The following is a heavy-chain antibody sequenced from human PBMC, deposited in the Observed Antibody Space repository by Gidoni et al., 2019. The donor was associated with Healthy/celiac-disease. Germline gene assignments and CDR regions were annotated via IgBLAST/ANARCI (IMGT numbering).Heavy chain of an antibody. J-gene: IGHJ1*01. Sequence: EVQLSESGGGLVHPGVSLRLSCAASGFTFSSYAMSWVRQAPGKGLEWVSAISGSGGSTYYADSVKGRFTISRDNSKNTLYVQMNSLRAEDTAVYYCAKQGYYDSSGYFQHWDQGTLVTVSS. CDR2: ISGSGGST. V-gene: IGHV3-23*01. CDR3: AKQGYYDSSGYFQH. CDR1: GFTFSSYA. D-gene: IGHD3-22*01.